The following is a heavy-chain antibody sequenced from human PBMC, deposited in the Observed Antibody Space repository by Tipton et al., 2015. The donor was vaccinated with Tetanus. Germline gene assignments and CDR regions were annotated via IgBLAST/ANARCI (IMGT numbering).Heavy chain of an antibody. CDR3: ARGGSDGSWYLQH. Sequence: GLVKPSETLSLTCTVSGDSISGYYWNWIRQPPGKGLEWIGYFYYSGSTNYNPSLKSRVTMSGDTSKNQFSLKPTSVTAADTAVYYCARGGSDGSWYLQHWGQGTLVTVSS. D-gene: IGHD6-19*01. J-gene: IGHJ1*01. V-gene: IGHV4-59*01. CDR2: FYYSGST. CDR1: GDSISGYY.